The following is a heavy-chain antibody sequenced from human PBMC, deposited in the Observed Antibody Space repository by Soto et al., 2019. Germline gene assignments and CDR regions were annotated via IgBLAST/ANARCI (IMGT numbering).Heavy chain of an antibody. V-gene: IGHV3-30*18. D-gene: IGHD3-10*01. CDR1: GFSFSRYG. Sequence: GGSRRLSCAASGFSFSRYGMHWVRQAPGKGLEWVAVISYDGSNKYYADCVKGRFTISRDNSKNTLYLQMNILRAEYTPVYYCAKLTITRVRGVIGQLEYGDQGALVAVSS. CDR3: AKLTITRVRGVIGQLEY. J-gene: IGHJ4*02. CDR2: ISYDGSNK.